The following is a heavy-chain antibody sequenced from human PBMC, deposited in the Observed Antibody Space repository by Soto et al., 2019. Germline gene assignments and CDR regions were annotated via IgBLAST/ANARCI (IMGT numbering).Heavy chain of an antibody. CDR3: ARDAPYTDFPYYYHGMDV. D-gene: IGHD2-21*02. J-gene: IGHJ6*02. CDR1: GGSISSGGYY. CDR2: IYYSGSA. Sequence: SETLSLTCTVSGGSISSGGYYWSWIRQLPGKGLEWIGYIYYSGSAYYNPSLKSRLTISVDTSENQFSLKLSSVTAADTAVYYCARDAPYTDFPYYYHGMDVWGQGTTGTVSS. V-gene: IGHV4-31*03.